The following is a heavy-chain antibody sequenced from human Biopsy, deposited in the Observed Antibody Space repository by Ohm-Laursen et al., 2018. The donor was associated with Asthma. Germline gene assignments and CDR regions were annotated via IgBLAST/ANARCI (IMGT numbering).Heavy chain of an antibody. D-gene: IGHD4-17*01. J-gene: IGHJ2*01. Sequence: GTLSLTCTISGFSMDTNSYFWGWIRQPPGKGPEWIGGVFYTGITYYNPSLESRVTTSVDTSKSQFFLEVNSVTAPDTAVYYCARHPNNGDYSYWYFDLWGRGTLVTVSS. CDR2: VFYTGIT. CDR1: GFSMDTNSYF. CDR3: ARHPNNGDYSYWYFDL. V-gene: IGHV4-39*01.